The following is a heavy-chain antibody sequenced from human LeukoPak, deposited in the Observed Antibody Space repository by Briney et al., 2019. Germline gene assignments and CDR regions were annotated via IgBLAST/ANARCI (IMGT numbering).Heavy chain of an antibody. CDR3: AKDKGGYYYYYMDV. D-gene: IGHD3-16*01. CDR1: GFTFSSYG. Sequence: GGSLRLSCAASGFTFSSYGMHWVCQAPGKGLEWVAFIRYDGSNKYYADSVKGRFTISRDNSKNTLYLQMNSLRAEDTAVYYCAKDKGGYYYYYMDVWGKGTTVTVSS. V-gene: IGHV3-30*02. CDR2: IRYDGSNK. J-gene: IGHJ6*03.